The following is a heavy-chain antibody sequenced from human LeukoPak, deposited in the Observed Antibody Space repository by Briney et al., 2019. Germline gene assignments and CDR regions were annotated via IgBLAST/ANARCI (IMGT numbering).Heavy chain of an antibody. V-gene: IGHV3-64D*09. CDR1: GFTFSIYA. D-gene: IGHD1-20*01. Sequence: QPGGSLILSCSVSGFTFSIYAMHWVRQAPGKGLEYVSAISSNGGSTYYADSVKGRFTISRDNSKNTLYLQMSSLRAEDTAVYYCVKGGRNNWNPPGIDYWGQGTLVTVSS. CDR3: VKGGRNNWNPPGIDY. CDR2: ISSNGGST. J-gene: IGHJ4*02.